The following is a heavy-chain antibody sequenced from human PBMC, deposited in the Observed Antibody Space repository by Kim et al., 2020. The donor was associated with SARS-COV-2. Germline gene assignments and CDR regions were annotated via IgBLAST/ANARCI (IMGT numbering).Heavy chain of an antibody. D-gene: IGHD3-3*01. J-gene: IGHJ6*02. V-gene: IGHV4-59*13. CDR2: IYYSGST. CDR1: GGSISSYY. Sequence: SETLSLTCTVSGGSISSYYWSWIRQPPGKGLEWIGYIYYSGSTNYNPSLKSRVTISVDTSKNQFSLKLSSVTAADTAVYYCARGEYYDFWSGYYTGWPDSPNRYYGMDVWGQGTTVTVSS. CDR3: ARGEYYDFWSGYYTGWPDSPNRYYGMDV.